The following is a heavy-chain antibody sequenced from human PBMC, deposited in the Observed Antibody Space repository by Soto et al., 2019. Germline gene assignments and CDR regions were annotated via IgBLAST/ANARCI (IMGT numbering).Heavy chain of an antibody. Sequence: SETLSLTCTVSGGCLNSAGYSWNWSRQAPGKAPEWIAFIYHSGSTYYKPSLKSRVTMSVEVYKNQFSLNLSSVTTADTAVYYCARGFAVLRFLDRIPHLAPGGHGILVTVSS. J-gene: IGHJ5*02. V-gene: IGHV4-30-2*01. CDR1: GGCLNSAGYS. CDR3: ARGFAVLRFLDRIPHLAP. D-gene: IGHD3-3*01. CDR2: IYHSGST.